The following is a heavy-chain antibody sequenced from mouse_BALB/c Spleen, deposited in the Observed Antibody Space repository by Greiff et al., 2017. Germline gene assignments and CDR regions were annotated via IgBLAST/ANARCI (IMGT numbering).Heavy chain of an antibody. J-gene: IGHJ3*01. Sequence: QVQLQQSGAELAKPGASVKMSCKASGYTFTSYWMHWVKQRPGQGLEWIGYINPSTGYTEYNQKFKDKATLTADKSSSTAYMQLSSLTSEDSAVYYCATHYYGSAWFAYWGQGTLVTVSA. CDR2: INPSTGYT. CDR3: ATHYYGSAWFAY. D-gene: IGHD1-2*01. CDR1: GYTFTSYW. V-gene: IGHV1-7*01.